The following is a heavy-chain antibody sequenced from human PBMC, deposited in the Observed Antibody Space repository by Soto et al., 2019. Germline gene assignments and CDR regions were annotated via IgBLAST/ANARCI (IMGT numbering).Heavy chain of an antibody. Sequence: QVQLVESGGGLVEPGGSLRLSCVASGFTFSDYYMSWIRQAPGKGLEYVSYISNSGTTRYYADSGTGRFTTSRDNANNSLFLQLNSLRVADTAMYYCARAREPYFSLRPVDYWGQGTLVTVSS. CDR2: ISNSGTTR. CDR3: ARAREPYFSLRPVDY. CDR1: GFTFSDYY. V-gene: IGHV3-11*01. D-gene: IGHD4-17*01. J-gene: IGHJ4*02.